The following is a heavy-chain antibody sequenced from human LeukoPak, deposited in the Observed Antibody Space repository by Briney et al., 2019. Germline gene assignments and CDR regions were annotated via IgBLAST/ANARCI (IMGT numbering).Heavy chain of an antibody. J-gene: IGHJ4*02. V-gene: IGHV4-59*08. D-gene: IGHD3-22*01. CDR2: IYNSGST. CDR3: ARHTFDTSDYYLDH. CDR1: VGSISGHY. Sequence: SETLSLTCTVSVGSISGHYWSWIRQSPGKGLEWIGYIYNSGSTNYNPSLKSRVTISVDTSKNQFSLKVSSVTAADTAVYYCARHTFDTSDYYLDHWGQGTLVTVSS.